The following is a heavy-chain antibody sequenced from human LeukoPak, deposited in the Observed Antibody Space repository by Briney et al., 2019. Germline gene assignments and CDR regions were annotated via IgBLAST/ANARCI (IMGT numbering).Heavy chain of an antibody. CDR1: GASISGSY. J-gene: IGHJ2*01. D-gene: IGHD7-27*01. V-gene: IGHV4-59*01. CDR3: ARVVNWGLRYFDL. CDR2: IYSSGTT. Sequence: KPSETLSLTCTVSGASISGSYWNWIRQPPGMGLEWIGYIYSSGTTNYSPSLQSRVTISIDTSKNQLSLKLTSVTAADTAVYYCARVVNWGLRYFDLWGRGTLVTVSS.